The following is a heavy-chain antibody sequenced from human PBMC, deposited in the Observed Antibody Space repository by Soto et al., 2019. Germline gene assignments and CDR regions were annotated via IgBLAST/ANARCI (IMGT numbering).Heavy chain of an antibody. D-gene: IGHD3-22*01. CDR2: IKQDGSEK. J-gene: IGHJ6*02. CDR1: VFTCSSYW. V-gene: IGHV3-7*01. Sequence: PWWSLRLSCAASVFTCSSYWMSWVRQAPGKGLEWVANIKQDGSEKYYVDSVKGRFTISRDNAKNSLYLQMNSLRTEDTAVYYCARDKADYYDSSGYYRTYYYYGMDVWGQGTTVTVSS. CDR3: ARDKADYYDSSGYYRTYYYYGMDV.